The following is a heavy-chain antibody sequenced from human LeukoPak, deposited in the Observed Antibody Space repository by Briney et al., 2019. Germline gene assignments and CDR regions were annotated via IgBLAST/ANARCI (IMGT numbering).Heavy chain of an antibody. V-gene: IGHV1-18*01. CDR2: ISAYNGNT. CDR1: GYTFTSYG. D-gene: IGHD3-16*02. Sequence: ASVKVSCKASGYTFTSYGISWVRQAPGQGLEWMRWISAYNGNTNYAQKLQGRVTMTTDTSTSTAYMELRSLRSDDTAVYYCARDPAAGYVWGSYRKRPLDYWGQGTLVTVSS. J-gene: IGHJ4*02. CDR3: ARDPAAGYVWGSYRKRPLDY.